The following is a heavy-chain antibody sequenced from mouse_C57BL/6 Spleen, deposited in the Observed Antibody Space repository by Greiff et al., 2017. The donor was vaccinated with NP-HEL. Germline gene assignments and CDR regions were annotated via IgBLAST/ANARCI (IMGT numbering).Heavy chain of an antibody. CDR2: ISSGSSTI. D-gene: IGHD2-4*01. CDR1: GFTFSDYG. J-gene: IGHJ2*01. Sequence: VQLQQSGGGLVKPGGSLKLSCAASGFTFSDYGMHWVRQAPEKGLEWVAYISSGSSTIYYEDTVKGRFTISRDNATKTVYLQMTSLSSEDTAMYYCARLYDLYLDYWGQGTTLTVSS. CDR3: ARLYDLYLDY. V-gene: IGHV5-17*01.